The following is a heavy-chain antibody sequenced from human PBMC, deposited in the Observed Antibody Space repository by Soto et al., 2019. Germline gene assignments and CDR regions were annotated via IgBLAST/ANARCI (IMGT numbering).Heavy chain of an antibody. J-gene: IGHJ3*02. CDR2: ISAYNGNT. Sequence: QVQLVQSGAEVKKPGASVKVSCKASGYTFTSYGISWVRQAPGQGLEWMGWISAYNGNTNYAQKLQGRVTMTTDTSTSTAYMELRSLRSDDTAVYYCARDTRSDYGVVRHDPFDIWGQGTMVTVSS. D-gene: IGHD4-17*01. CDR1: GYTFTSYG. V-gene: IGHV1-18*01. CDR3: ARDTRSDYGVVRHDPFDI.